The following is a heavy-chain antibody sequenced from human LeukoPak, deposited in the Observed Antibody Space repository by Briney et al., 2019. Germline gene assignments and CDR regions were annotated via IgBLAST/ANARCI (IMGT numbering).Heavy chain of an antibody. V-gene: IGHV4-59*08. CDR3: ARVIDSSGSYFDY. D-gene: IGHD3-22*01. Sequence: SETLSLTYTVSGGSISSYYWSWIRQPPGKGLEWIGNIYYSGSTYYNPSLKSRVTISVDTPKNQFTLKLSSVTAADTAVYYCARVIDSSGSYFDYWGQGTLVTVSS. CDR1: GGSISSYY. CDR2: IYYSGST. J-gene: IGHJ4*02.